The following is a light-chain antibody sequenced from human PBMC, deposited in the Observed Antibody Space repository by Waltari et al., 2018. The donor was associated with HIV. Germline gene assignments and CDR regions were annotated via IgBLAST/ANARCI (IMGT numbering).Light chain of an antibody. CDR1: SSNIGSNT. V-gene: IGLV1-44*01. CDR3: AAWDDSLNGVV. J-gene: IGLJ2*01. CDR2: SNN. Sequence: QSVLTQPPSASGTPGQRVTISCSGSSSNIGSNTVNWYQQLPGTAPKLLIYSNNRRPSGVPDRFSGSKSGTSSSLAISGLQSEDEADYYCAAWDDSLNGVVFGGGTKLIVL.